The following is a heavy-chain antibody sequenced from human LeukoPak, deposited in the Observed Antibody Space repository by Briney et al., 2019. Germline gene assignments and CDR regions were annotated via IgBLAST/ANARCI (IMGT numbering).Heavy chain of an antibody. D-gene: IGHD3-16*02. J-gene: IGHJ4*02. CDR1: GFTFSNYG. CDR2: IKQDGSEK. V-gene: IGHV3-7*01. CDR3: ARAIEYYDYVWGSYRQGYYFDY. Sequence: GGSLRLSCAASGFTFSNYGMHWVRQAPGKGLEWVANIKQDGSEKYYVDSVKGRFTISRDNAKNSLYLQMNSLRAEDTAEYYCARAIEYYDYVWGSYRQGYYFDYWGQGTLVTVSS.